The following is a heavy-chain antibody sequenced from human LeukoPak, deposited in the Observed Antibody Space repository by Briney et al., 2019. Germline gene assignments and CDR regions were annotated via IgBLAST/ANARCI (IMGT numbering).Heavy chain of an antibody. J-gene: IGHJ4*02. CDR2: INPNSSGT. Sequence: ASVKVSCKASGYTFTGYYIHWVRQAPGRGLEWMGWINPNSSGTNYAQEFQGRVTMTRDTSISTAYMDLTRLRSDDTAVYYCARDQATVTTPWVDFWGQGSLVTVSS. CDR1: GYTFTGYY. D-gene: IGHD4-17*01. CDR3: ARDQATVTTPWVDF. V-gene: IGHV1-2*02.